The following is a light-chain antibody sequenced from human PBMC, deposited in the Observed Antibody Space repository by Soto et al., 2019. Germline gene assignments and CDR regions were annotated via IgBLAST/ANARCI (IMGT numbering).Light chain of an antibody. CDR3: QQFGTIPFT. CDR2: VAS. V-gene: IGKV3-20*01. CDR1: QSVSSTY. Sequence: EIVLTQSPGPLSLSPGERATLSCRASQSVSSTYLGWYQQKPGQALRLLISVASTMATGIPERFSGSWSVTDFTLTISRLAPEDCAVYYCQQFGTIPFTFGPGTKVDV. J-gene: IGKJ3*01.